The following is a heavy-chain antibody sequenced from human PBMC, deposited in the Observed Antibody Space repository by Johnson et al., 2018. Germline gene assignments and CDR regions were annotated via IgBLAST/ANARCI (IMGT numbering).Heavy chain of an antibody. Sequence: EVQLVESGGGVVQPGGSLRVSCAASGFTFSDHYMDWVRQAPGKGLEWVGRTRNKANRYTTEYAASVKGRFTISRDDSKNSLYLQMNSLKTEDTAVYYCARDRVGHKSMDVGGQGTTVTVSS. CDR2: TRNKANRYTT. CDR1: GFTFSDHY. V-gene: IGHV3-72*01. J-gene: IGHJ6*02. D-gene: IGHD2-21*01. CDR3: ARDRVGHKSMDV.